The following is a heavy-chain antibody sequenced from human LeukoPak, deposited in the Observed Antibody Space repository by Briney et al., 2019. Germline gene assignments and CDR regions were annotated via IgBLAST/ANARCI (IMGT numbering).Heavy chain of an antibody. J-gene: IGHJ4*02. Sequence: GGSLRLSCAASGFTFSSYVMGWVRQAPGKGLEWVSALSGSGGSTYYADSVRGRFTISRDNSKSTLYLQMNSLRAEDTAVYYCAKVGCCSGGSCPFGDWGQGTLVTVSS. CDR3: AKVGCCSGGSCPFGD. D-gene: IGHD2-15*01. CDR2: LSGSGGST. V-gene: IGHV3-23*01. CDR1: GFTFSSYV.